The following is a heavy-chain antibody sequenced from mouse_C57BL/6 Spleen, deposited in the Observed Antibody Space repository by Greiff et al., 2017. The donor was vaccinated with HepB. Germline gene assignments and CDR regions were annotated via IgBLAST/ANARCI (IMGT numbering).Heavy chain of an antibody. V-gene: IGHV1-72*01. CDR3: ARDYGSSPAWFAY. J-gene: IGHJ3*01. D-gene: IGHD1-1*01. CDR1: GYTFTSYW. CDR2: IDPNSGGT. Sequence: QVQLKQPGAELVKPGASVKLSCKASGYTFTSYWMHWVKQRPGRGLEWIGRIDPNSGGTKYNEKFKSKATLTVDKHSSTAYMQLSSLTSEDSAVYYCARDYGSSPAWFAYWGQGTLVTVSA.